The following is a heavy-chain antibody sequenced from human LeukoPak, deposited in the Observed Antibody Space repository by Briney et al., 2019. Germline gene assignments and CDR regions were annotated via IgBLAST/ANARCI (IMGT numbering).Heavy chain of an antibody. CDR2: IYHSGST. V-gene: IGHV4-30-2*01. D-gene: IGHD3-22*01. CDR3: ASISSGYRYDAFDI. J-gene: IGHJ3*02. CDR1: GGSISSGGYY. Sequence: SETLSLTCPVSGGSISSGGYYWSWIRQPPGKGLEWIGYIYHSGSTYYNPSLKSRVTISVDRSKNQFSLKLSSVTAADTAVYYCASISSGYRYDAFDIWGQGTMVTVSS.